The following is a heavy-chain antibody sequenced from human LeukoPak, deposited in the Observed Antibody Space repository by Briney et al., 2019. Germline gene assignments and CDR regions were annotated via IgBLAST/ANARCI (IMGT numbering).Heavy chain of an antibody. V-gene: IGHV1-3*03. CDR3: ARGGGGNYYDSSGYYYFDY. D-gene: IGHD3-22*01. CDR2: INAGNGNT. J-gene: IGHJ4*02. CDR1: GYTFTSYA. Sequence: GASVTVSCKASGYTFTSYAMHWVRQAPGQRLEWMGWINAGNGNTKYSQEFQGRVTITRDTSASTAYMELSSLRSEDMAVYYCARGGGGNYYDSSGYYYFDYWGQGTLVTVSS.